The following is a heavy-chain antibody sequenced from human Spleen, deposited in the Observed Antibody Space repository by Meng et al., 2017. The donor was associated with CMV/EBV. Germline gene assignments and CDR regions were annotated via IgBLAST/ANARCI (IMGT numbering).Heavy chain of an antibody. J-gene: IGHJ4*02. CDR3: ARDRYCSSSNCYTGFDY. CDR1: LSDHQ. V-gene: IGHV3-72*01. Sequence: LSDHQLEWSRQAQGKGLELVGRTRNKAESYTTDYDASVKGRFTISRDDSKNSLYLQMNSLKTEDTAVYYCARDRYCSSSNCYTGFDYWGQGTLVTVSS. CDR2: TRNKAESYTT. D-gene: IGHD2-2*02.